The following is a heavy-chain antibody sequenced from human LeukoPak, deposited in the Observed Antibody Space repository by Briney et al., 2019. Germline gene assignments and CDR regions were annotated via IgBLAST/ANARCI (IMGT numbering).Heavy chain of an antibody. V-gene: IGHV1-18*01. CDR3: ARAVSGSLYGDFDF. CDR2: INANNGNT. D-gene: IGHD1-26*01. J-gene: IGHJ4*02. Sequence: ASVKVSCKASGYTFTSYGITWVRQVPGQGLEWMGWINANNGNTNYAQNLQGRVTMTRDTSTSTSYMELRSLRSDDTAVYYCARAVSGSLYGDFDFWGQGTLVTVSS. CDR1: GYTFTSYG.